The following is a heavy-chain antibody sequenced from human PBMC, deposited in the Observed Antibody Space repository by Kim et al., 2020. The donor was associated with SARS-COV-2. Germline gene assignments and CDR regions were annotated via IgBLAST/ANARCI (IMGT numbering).Heavy chain of an antibody. CDR1: GFTFPAFA. CDR2: ISWNSGSI. D-gene: IGHD1-26*01. V-gene: IGHV3-9*01. CDR3: ARESRGSSSHYFHY. Sequence: GGSLRLSCAASGFTFPAFAMHWVRQAPGKGLEWVSGISWNSGSIGYADSVKGRFTISRDNAKNSLYLQMNSLSGEDTALYFCARESRGSSSHYFHYWGQGTLVTVSP. J-gene: IGHJ4*02.